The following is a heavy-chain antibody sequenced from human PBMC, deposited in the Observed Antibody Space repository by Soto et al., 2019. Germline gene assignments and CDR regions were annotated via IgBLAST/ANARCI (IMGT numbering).Heavy chain of an antibody. V-gene: IGHV3-64*04. J-gene: IGHJ4*02. Sequence: GGSLRLSCSASGFTFSSYAMHWVRQAPGKGLEYVSAISSNGGSTYYADSVKGRVTMTTDTSTSTAYMELRSLRSDDTAVYYCARDRTVTTPFDYWGQGTLVTVSS. CDR2: ISSNGGST. CDR3: ARDRTVTTPFDY. D-gene: IGHD4-17*01. CDR1: GFTFSSYA.